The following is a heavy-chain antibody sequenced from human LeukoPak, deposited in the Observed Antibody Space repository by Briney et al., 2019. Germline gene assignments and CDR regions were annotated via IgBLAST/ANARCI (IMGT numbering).Heavy chain of an antibody. CDR1: GGSISSGDYY. CDR3: ARLTRTTSGGSIPFDY. CDR2: IYYSGST. J-gene: IGHJ4*02. D-gene: IGHD1-1*01. V-gene: IGHV4-30-4*01. Sequence: NASQTLSLTCTVSGGSISSGDYYWSWIRQPPGKGLEWIGYIYYSGSTYYNPSLKSRVTISVDTSKNQFSLKLSSVTAADTAIYYCARLTRTTSGGSIPFDYWGQGTLVIVSS.